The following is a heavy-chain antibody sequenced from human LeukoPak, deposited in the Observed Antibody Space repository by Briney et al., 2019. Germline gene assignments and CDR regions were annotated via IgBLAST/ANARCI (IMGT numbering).Heavy chain of an antibody. CDR1: GGSFSGYD. Sequence: SETLSLTCAVYGGSFSGYDWSWIRQPPGKGLEWIGEFSHSGSTNYNPSLKSRVTISVDTSKNQSSLKVSSVTAADTAVYYGAAQTRCGGDCYSDYWGQGTMVTVSS. CDR3: AAQTRCGGDCYSDY. J-gene: IGHJ4*02. V-gene: IGHV4-34*01. CDR2: FSHSGST. D-gene: IGHD2-21*02.